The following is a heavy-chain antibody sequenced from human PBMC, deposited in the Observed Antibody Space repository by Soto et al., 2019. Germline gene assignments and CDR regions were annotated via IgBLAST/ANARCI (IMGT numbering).Heavy chain of an antibody. D-gene: IGHD1-26*01. CDR3: AKDPHTHLLGCVEF. CDR1: GFTFSSYT. J-gene: IGHJ3*01. Sequence: GGSLRLSCAASGFTFSSYTMSWVRQAPGKGLEWVSGVSGTGTRTYYADSVKGRFTISRDNSESTLSLQMNSLRDEDTAVYYCAKDPHTHLLGCVEFGGQGTMVTVS. V-gene: IGHV3-23*01. CDR2: VSGTGTRT.